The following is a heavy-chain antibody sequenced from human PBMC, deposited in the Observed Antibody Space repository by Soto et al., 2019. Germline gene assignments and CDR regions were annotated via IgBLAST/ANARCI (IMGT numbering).Heavy chain of an antibody. CDR3: ASEYSSSSGYYYYGMDV. CDR1: GGTFSSYA. V-gene: IGHV1-69*13. CDR2: IIPIFGTA. J-gene: IGHJ6*02. D-gene: IGHD6-6*01. Sequence: ASVKVSCKASGGTFSSYAISWVRQAPGQGLEWMGGIIPIFGTANYAQKFQGRVTITADESTSTAYTELSSLRSEDTAVYYCASEYSSSSGYYYYGMDVWGQGTTVTVSS.